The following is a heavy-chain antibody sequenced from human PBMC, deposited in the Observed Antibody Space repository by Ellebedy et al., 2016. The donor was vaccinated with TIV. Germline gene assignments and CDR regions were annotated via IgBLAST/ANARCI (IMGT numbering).Heavy chain of an antibody. Sequence: ASVKVSCXASGYTFTSYGISWVRQAPGQGLEWMGWISAYNGNTNYAQKLQGRVTMTTDTSTSTAYMELRSLRSDDTAVYYCARVRADRTDPENNVFDYWGQGTLVTVSS. D-gene: IGHD2-8*01. CDR1: GYTFTSYG. CDR3: ARVRADRTDPENNVFDY. V-gene: IGHV1-18*01. CDR2: ISAYNGNT. J-gene: IGHJ4*02.